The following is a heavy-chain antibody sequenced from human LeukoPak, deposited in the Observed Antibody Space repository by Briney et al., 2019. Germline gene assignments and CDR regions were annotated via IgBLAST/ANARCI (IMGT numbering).Heavy chain of an antibody. J-gene: IGHJ4*02. V-gene: IGHV4-4*02. Sequence: PSGTLSLTCAVSGVSISSCNWWTWVRQPPGKGLEWIGEISHCGDTKYSPSLRTRVTISIDRSKNHLSLNLNSVTAADTAIYYCSTRDQSRTDVVPPDYWGQRTLVTVSS. CDR3: STRDQSRTDVVPPDY. D-gene: IGHD5/OR15-5a*01. CDR2: ISHCGDT. CDR1: GVSISSCNW.